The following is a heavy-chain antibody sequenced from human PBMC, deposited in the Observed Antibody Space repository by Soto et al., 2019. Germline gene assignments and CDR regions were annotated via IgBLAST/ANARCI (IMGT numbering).Heavy chain of an antibody. CDR2: MNPNSGNT. V-gene: IGHV1-8*01. Sequence: ASVKVSCKASGYTITSYDMNWVRQATGQGLEWMGWMNPNSGNTGYAQKFQGRVTMTRDTSISTAYMELSRLRSDDTAVYYCARDHFHSSSWYTVYYYYGMDVWGQGTTVTVSS. D-gene: IGHD6-13*01. CDR1: GYTITSYD. J-gene: IGHJ6*02. CDR3: ARDHFHSSSWYTVYYYYGMDV.